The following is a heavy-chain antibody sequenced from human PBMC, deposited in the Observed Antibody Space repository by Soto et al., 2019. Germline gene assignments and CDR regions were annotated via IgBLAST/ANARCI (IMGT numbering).Heavy chain of an antibody. D-gene: IGHD2-21*02. Sequence: QVQLQESGPGLVKPSETLSLTCTVSGGSISSYYWSWIRQPPGKGLEWIGYIYYSGSTNYNPSLKCRVTISVDTSKNQFSLKLSSVTAADTAVYYCARYCGGDCYYDYWGQGTLVTVSS. CDR2: IYYSGST. CDR1: GGSISSYY. CDR3: ARYCGGDCYYDY. V-gene: IGHV4-59*01. J-gene: IGHJ4*02.